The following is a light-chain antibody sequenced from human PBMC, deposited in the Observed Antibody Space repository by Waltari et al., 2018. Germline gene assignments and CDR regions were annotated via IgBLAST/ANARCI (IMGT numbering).Light chain of an antibody. CDR2: DAS. V-gene: IGKV3-11*01. Sequence: EIVLTQSPVSLSLSPGETATLSCRANQSVSKFLAWYQHRPGHAPRHLVYDASNTATGIPARFSGSGSGTGLTLTISSLEPEDFAVYYCQQRAKWPLTFGGGTRVEI. J-gene: IGKJ4*01. CDR3: QQRAKWPLT. CDR1: QSVSKF.